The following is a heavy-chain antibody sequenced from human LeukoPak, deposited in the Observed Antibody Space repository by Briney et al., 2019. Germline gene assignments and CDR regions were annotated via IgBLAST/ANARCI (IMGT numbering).Heavy chain of an antibody. V-gene: IGHV3-74*01. D-gene: IGHD3-22*01. J-gene: IGHJ5*02. CDR1: GFTFSSYW. Sequence: GGSLRLSCAASGFTFSSYWMHWVRQAPGKGLVWVSRINSDGSSTSYADSVKGRFTISRDNAKNMLYLQMNSLRVEDTAVYYCARGRVYYYDTSGYSPWGQGTLVTVSS. CDR2: INSDGSST. CDR3: ARGRVYYYDTSGYSP.